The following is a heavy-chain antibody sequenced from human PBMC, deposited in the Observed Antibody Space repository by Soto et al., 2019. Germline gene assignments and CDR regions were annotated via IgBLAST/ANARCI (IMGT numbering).Heavy chain of an antibody. CDR3: ARTRAYSVFGVVIKGSYYYGMDV. Sequence: SETLSLTCTVSGGSISSYYWSWIRQPPGKGLEWIGYIYYSGSTNYNPSLKSRVTISVDTSKNQFSLKLSSVTAADTAAYYCARTRAYSVFGVVIKGSYYYGMDVWGQGTTVTVSS. CDR2: IYYSGST. D-gene: IGHD3-3*01. V-gene: IGHV4-59*01. J-gene: IGHJ6*02. CDR1: GGSISSYY.